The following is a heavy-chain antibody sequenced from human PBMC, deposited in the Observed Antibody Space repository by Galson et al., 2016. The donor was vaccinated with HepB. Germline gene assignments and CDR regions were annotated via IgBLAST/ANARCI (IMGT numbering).Heavy chain of an antibody. Sequence: SLRLSCAASGFTVSDYDMDWVRLAPGKGLEWVGRFENNANSRTILYAASVRGRFSISRDASKNSLDLEMDSLKTDDTAVYFCARRGTAGGLDLWGQGTMVAVSS. J-gene: IGHJ3*01. CDR2: FENNANSRTI. CDR1: GFTVSDYD. CDR3: ARRGTAGGLDL. D-gene: IGHD1-7*01. V-gene: IGHV3-72*01.